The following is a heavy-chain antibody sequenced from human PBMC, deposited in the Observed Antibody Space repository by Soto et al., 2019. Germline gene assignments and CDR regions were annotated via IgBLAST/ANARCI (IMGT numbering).Heavy chain of an antibody. CDR2: FSGSGGIP. CDR3: AKDSCYDYYYYHMDV. Sequence: GGSLRLSCVASGFTFTNYAMSWVRQAPGKGLEWVSAFSGSGGIPYYADSVKGRFTISRDNSKNTLYLQMDSLRAEDTAVYYCAKDSCYDYYYYHMDVWGRGTTVTVSS. CDR1: GFTFTNYA. D-gene: IGHD5-12*01. J-gene: IGHJ6*02. V-gene: IGHV3-23*01.